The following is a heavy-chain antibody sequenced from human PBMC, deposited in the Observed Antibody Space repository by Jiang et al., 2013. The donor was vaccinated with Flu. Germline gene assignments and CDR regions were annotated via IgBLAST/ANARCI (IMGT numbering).Heavy chain of an antibody. V-gene: IGHV5-51*01. J-gene: IGHJ5*02. CDR1: GYSFTSYW. D-gene: IGHD3-10*01. CDR2: IYPGDSDT. CDR3: ARHVPWDQQPEITMVRGVISWFDP. Sequence: GAEVKKPGESLKISCKGSGYSFTSYWIGWVRQMPGKGLEWMGIIYPGDSDTRYSPSFQGQVTISADKSISTAYLQWSSLKASDTAMYYCARHVPWDQQPEITMVRGVISWFDPWGQGTLVTVSS.